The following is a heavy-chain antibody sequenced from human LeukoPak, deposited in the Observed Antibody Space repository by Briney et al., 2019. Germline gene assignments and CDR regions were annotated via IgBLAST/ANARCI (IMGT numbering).Heavy chain of an antibody. CDR2: IYYSGST. Sequence: SETLSLTCTVSGVSISSSSYYWSWIRQPPGRGLEWIGYIYYSGSTNYNPSLKSRVTISVDTSKNQFSLKLSSVTAADTAVYYCARDLAAAGTIDPWGQGTLVTVSS. J-gene: IGHJ5*02. D-gene: IGHD6-13*01. V-gene: IGHV4-61*01. CDR3: ARDLAAAGTIDP. CDR1: GVSISSSSYY.